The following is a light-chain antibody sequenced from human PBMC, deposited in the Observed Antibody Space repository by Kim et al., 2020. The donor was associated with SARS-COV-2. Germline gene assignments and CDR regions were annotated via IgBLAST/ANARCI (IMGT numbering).Light chain of an antibody. J-gene: IGLJ3*02. CDR1: PGAGTSGNY. CDR3: LLSYSGARV. CDR2: HTI. Sequence: PGGTFNRPCGSGPGAGTSGNYPSWFQQKPSQAPRTLVYHTINKHSGTPARFSGSLLGGKAALTLSGAQPEDEAEYYCLLSYSGARVFGGGTQLTVL. V-gene: IGLV7-46*01.